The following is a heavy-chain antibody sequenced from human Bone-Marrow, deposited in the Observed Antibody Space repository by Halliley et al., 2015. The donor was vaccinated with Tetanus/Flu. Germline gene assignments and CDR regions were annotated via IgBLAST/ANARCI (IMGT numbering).Heavy chain of an antibody. CDR3: ARAEYLDSGNYVLNF. J-gene: IGHJ4*02. D-gene: IGHD4-17*01. V-gene: IGHV1-69*01. Sequence: QVQLVQSGAEVKKPGSSVKVSCKASGDTFSKYAFNWVRQAPGQGLEWMGGIIPYFGTTKYAQKFQGRVTITADESTRTAFMELSSLRSEDTAVYFCARAEYLDSGNYVLNFWGQGTLVTVSS. CDR2: IIPYFGTT. CDR1: GDTFSKYA.